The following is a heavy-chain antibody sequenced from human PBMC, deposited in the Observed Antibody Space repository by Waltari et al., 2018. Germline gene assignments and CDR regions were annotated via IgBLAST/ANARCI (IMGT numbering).Heavy chain of an antibody. CDR3: AGTMITFGGVIVTDAFDI. V-gene: IGHV4-38-2*01. J-gene: IGHJ3*02. CDR1: GYSISSGYY. Sequence: QVQLQESGPGLVKPSETLSLTCAVSGYSISSGYYWGWIRQPPGKGLEWIGSIYHSGSTYSNPSLKSPVTISVDRSKNQFSLKRSVVTAADTAVYYCAGTMITFGGVIVTDAFDIWGQGTMVTVSS. D-gene: IGHD3-16*02. CDR2: IYHSGST.